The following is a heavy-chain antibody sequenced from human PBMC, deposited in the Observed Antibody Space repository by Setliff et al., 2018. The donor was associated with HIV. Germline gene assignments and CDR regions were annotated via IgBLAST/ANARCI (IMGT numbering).Heavy chain of an antibody. CDR3: ARGSSGWPYYFDY. V-gene: IGHV1-3*01. CDR2: INAGNGNT. Sequence: ASVKVSCKASGYTLTTHAMHWVRQAPGQSLEWMGWINAGNGNTKYSQKFQGRATITRDTSARTAYMDLTSLRSEDTAVYYCARGSSGWPYYFDYWGQGTLVTVS. CDR1: GYTLTTHA. D-gene: IGHD6-19*01. J-gene: IGHJ4*02.